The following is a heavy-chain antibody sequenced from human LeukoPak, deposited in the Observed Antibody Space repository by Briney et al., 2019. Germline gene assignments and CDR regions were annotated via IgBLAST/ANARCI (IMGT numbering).Heavy chain of an antibody. J-gene: IGHJ4*02. V-gene: IGHV3-30*03. CDR1: GFTFSSYG. CDR3: ARATYDGGYFDY. CDR2: ISYDGSNK. Sequence: GGSLRLSCAASGFTFSSYGMHWVRQAPGKGLEWVAVISYDGSNKYYADSVKGRFTISRDNSKNTLFLQMNSLRAEDTAVYYCARATYDGGYFDYWDQGTLVTVSS. D-gene: IGHD3-3*01.